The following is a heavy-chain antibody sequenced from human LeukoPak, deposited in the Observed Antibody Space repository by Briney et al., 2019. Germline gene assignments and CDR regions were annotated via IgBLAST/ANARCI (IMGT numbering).Heavy chain of an antibody. J-gene: IGHJ4*02. CDR1: GYTFTSYY. Sequence: GASVKVSCKASGYTFTSYYMHWMRQAPGQGPEWMGIINPRGGSTDYAQKFQGRVTMTRDTSISTAYMELRSLRSDDTAVYYCARDRHRRHYYDSSLHPPLDYWGQGTLVTVSS. V-gene: IGHV1-46*01. D-gene: IGHD3-22*01. CDR2: INPRGGST. CDR3: ARDRHRRHYYDSSLHPPLDY.